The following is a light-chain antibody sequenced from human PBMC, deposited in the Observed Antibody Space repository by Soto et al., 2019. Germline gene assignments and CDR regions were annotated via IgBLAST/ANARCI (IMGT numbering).Light chain of an antibody. V-gene: IGLV2-14*01. CDR3: TSYTSSSTLVV. CDR2: DVS. Sequence: QSVLTQPASVSGSPGQSITISCTGTSSDVGGYNYVSWYQQHPGKAPKLMLYDVSNRPSGVSNRFSGSESGNTASLTISGLQAEDEADYYCTSYTSSSTLVVFGGGTQLTVL. J-gene: IGLJ2*01. CDR1: SSDVGGYNY.